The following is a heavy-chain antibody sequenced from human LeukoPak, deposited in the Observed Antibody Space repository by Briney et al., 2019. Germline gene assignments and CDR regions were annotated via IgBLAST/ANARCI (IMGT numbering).Heavy chain of an antibody. CDR1: GFTFSSYA. D-gene: IGHD3-3*01. CDR3: AKGRITIFGPAGN. V-gene: IGHV3-23*01. CDR2: ISVSGGST. J-gene: IGHJ4*02. Sequence: GGSLRLSCAASGFTFSSYAMSWVRQAPGKGLELVSAISVSGGSTYYADSVKRRFTISRDNSKNTLYVQMNSLRAQDPAVYYYAKGRITIFGPAGNWGQGTLVTVSS.